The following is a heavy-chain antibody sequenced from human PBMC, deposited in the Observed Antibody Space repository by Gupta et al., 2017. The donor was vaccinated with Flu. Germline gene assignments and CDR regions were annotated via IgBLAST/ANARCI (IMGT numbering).Heavy chain of an antibody. Sequence: MSSYYWSWIRQPPGNGLVWIGYIYHTGSTYYSASLKSRVTISIDTSKKQFSLKLNSVTAADTATYYGARGLNWNYFLAFDPWGQGTLVTVSS. J-gene: IGHJ5*02. CDR3: ARGLNWNYFLAFDP. CDR1: MSSYY. D-gene: IGHD1-7*01. CDR2: IYHTGST. V-gene: IGHV4-59*01.